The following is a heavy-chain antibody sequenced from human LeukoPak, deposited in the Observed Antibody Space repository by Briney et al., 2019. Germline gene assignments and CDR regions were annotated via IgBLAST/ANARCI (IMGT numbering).Heavy chain of an antibody. Sequence: GRSLRLSCAASGFTFSSYAMHWVPQAPGKGLEWVAVISYDGSNKYYADSVKGRFTISRDNSKNTLYLQMNSLRAEDTAVYYCASRDGYNFHAFDIWGQGTMVTVSS. CDR3: ASRDGYNFHAFDI. D-gene: IGHD5-24*01. CDR1: GFTFSSYA. V-gene: IGHV3-30-3*01. J-gene: IGHJ3*02. CDR2: ISYDGSNK.